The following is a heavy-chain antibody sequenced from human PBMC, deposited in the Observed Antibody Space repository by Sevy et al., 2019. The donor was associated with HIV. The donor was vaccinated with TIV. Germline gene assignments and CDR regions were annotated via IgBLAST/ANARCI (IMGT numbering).Heavy chain of an antibody. D-gene: IGHD2-8*01. CDR3: ARDRFCTYTDCYNWFDP. J-gene: IGHJ5*02. CDR1: GFMFSTFG. V-gene: IGHV3-30*02. Sequence: GGSLRLSCAASGFMFSTFGMHWVRQAPGKGLEWVAFISFDGTLKYYADSIKGRFTISKENSKNTQYLEMSSLRTEDTAGYYCARDRFCTYTDCYNWFDPWGQGTPVTVSS. CDR2: ISFDGTLK.